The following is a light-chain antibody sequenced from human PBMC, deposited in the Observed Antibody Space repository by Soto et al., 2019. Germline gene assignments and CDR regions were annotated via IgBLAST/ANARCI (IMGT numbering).Light chain of an antibody. CDR3: SSYTSSSTPYV. V-gene: IGLV2-14*01. CDR1: TSDIGFYDY. CDR2: GVT. Sequence: QSALTQPASVSGSPGQSLTISCTGTTSDIGFYDYVSWYQQYPGKAPKLLIYGVTIRPSGISNRFSGSKSGSTASLTISGLRDEDEADYYCSSYTSSSTPYVFGTGTKLTVL. J-gene: IGLJ1*01.